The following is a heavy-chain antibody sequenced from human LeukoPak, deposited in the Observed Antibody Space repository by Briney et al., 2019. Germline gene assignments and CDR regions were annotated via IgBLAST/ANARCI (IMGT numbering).Heavy chain of an antibody. D-gene: IGHD3-3*01. V-gene: IGHV3-21*01. CDR1: GFTFSSYS. J-gene: IGHJ4*02. CDR3: AKKGQDFWSGYPTSYFDY. CDR2: ISSTSIYI. Sequence: MAGRSLRLSCAASGFTFSSYSLNWVRQAPGKGLEWVSSISSTSIYIYYADSVKGRFTISRDNAKNSLYLQMNSLRAEDTAVYYCAKKGQDFWSGYPTSYFDYWGQGTLVTVSS.